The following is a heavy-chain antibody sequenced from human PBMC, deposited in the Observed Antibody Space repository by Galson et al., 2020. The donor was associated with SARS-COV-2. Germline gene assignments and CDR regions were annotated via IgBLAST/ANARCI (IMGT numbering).Heavy chain of an antibody. CDR2: IYTGGST. V-gene: IGHV4-61*02. Sequence: SETLSLTCTVSGDSITSDHYCWGWVRQPAGKGLEWIGRIYTGGSTNYSPSLQNRVTISVDTSKNQFYLKLSSVTAADTAVYYCAREDRNYHGSGTFYSFFDFWGQGTLVTVSS. CDR1: GDSITSDHYC. D-gene: IGHD3-10*01. CDR3: AREDRNYHGSGTFYSFFDF. J-gene: IGHJ4*02.